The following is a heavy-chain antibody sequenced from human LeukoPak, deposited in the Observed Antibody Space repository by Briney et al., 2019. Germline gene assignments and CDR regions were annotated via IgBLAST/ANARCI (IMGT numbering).Heavy chain of an antibody. CDR2: IIPILGIA. D-gene: IGHD1-26*01. V-gene: IGHV1-69*04. CDR1: GGTFSSYA. Sequence: SVKVSCKASGGTFSSYAISWVRQAPGQGLEWMGRIIPILGIANYAQKFQGRVTITADKSTSTAYMELSSLRSEDTAVYYCAKSVRSGSYYDLFDYWGQGTLVTVSS. CDR3: AKSVRSGSYYDLFDY. J-gene: IGHJ4*02.